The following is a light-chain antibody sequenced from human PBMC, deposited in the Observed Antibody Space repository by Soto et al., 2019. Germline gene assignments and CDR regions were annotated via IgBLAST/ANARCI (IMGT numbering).Light chain of an antibody. J-gene: IGKJ4*01. CDR3: QQANSFPLT. CDR1: QGITNW. CDR2: AAS. Sequence: DIQMTQSPSSVSASVGDRVTITCRASQGITNWLAWYQQKPGKAPKLLIYAASGLPSGVPSRFSGTGSETDFTLAISSLQPEDFATYYCQQANSFPLTVGGGTKVEIK. V-gene: IGKV1-12*01.